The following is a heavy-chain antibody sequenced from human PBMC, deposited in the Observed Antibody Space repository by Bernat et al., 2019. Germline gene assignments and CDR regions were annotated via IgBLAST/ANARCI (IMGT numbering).Heavy chain of an antibody. CDR1: GGSINSGDYY. CDR2: IYYSGST. Sequence: QVQLQESGPGLVKPSQTLSLTCTVSGGSINSGDYYWSWIRQPPGKGLEWIGYIYYSGSTYYNPSLKSRVTISVDTSKNQFSPKLSSVTAADTAVYYCARDHSSGYYFGAFDIWGQGTMVTVSS. CDR3: ARDHSSGYYFGAFDI. J-gene: IGHJ3*02. D-gene: IGHD3-22*01. V-gene: IGHV4-30-4*01.